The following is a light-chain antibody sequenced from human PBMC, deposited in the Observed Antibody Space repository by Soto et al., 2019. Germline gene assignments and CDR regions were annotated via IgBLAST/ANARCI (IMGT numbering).Light chain of an antibody. J-gene: IGLJ3*02. V-gene: IGLV2-23*01. CDR3: CSYAGSSRV. CDR1: SSDVGSYNL. Sequence: QSALTQPASVSGSPGQSITISCTGTSSDVGSYNLVSWYQQHPGQAPKLMIYEGSKRPSGVSNRFSGSKSGNTASLTIAGLQAEDEADYYCCSYAGSSRVFGGGTKLTVL. CDR2: EGS.